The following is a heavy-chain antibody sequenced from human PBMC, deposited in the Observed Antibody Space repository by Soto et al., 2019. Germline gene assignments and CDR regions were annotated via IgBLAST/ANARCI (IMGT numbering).Heavy chain of an antibody. CDR3: ARDRDIAAAGMRYYYYYGMDV. J-gene: IGHJ6*02. CDR1: GYTFTGYY. Sequence: ASVKVSCKASGYTFTGYYMHWVRQAPGQGLEWMGWINPNSGGTNYAQKFQGWVTMTRDTSISTAYMELSRLRSDDTAVYYCARDRDIAAAGMRYYYYYGMDVWGQGTTVTVSS. D-gene: IGHD6-13*01. CDR2: INPNSGGT. V-gene: IGHV1-2*04.